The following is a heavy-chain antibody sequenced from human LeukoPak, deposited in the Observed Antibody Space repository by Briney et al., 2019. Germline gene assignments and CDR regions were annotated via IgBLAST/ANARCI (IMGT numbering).Heavy chain of an antibody. CDR3: ARTLLWFALDY. CDR1: GGSISSYY. CDR2: IYYSGST. D-gene: IGHD3-10*01. V-gene: IGHV4-59*08. J-gene: IGHJ4*02. Sequence: PSETLSLTCTISGGSISSYYWSWIRQPPGKGLEWIGYIYYSGSTNYNPSLKSRVTISVDTSKNQFSLKLSSVTAADTAVYYCARTLLWFALDYWGQGTLVTVSS.